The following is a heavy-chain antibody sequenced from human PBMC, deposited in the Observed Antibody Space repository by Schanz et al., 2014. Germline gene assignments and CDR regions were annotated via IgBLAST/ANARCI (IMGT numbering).Heavy chain of an antibody. V-gene: IGHV3-33*01. D-gene: IGHD3-16*01. J-gene: IGHJ4*02. CDR1: GLNFDYYG. CDR3: ARGPIPIEGVAMDF. CDR2: IGNDGSEK. Sequence: QVQLVESGGGVVQPGRSLRLSCATSGLNFDYYGMNWVRQAPGKGLEWVANIGNDGSEKYYVDSVKGRFTISRDNSKDTLYLQMSGRTPEAAAVYFCARGPIPIEGVAMDFWGQGTLVTVSS.